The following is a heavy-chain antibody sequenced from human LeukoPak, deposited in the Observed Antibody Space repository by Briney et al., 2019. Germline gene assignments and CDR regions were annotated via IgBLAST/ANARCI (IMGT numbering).Heavy chain of an antibody. D-gene: IGHD3-10*01. CDR2: INAGNGNT. J-gene: IGHJ6*04. V-gene: IGHV1-3*01. CDR3: ARENGEVITMVRGVHYGMDV. CDR1: GYTFTSYA. Sequence: ASVKVSCKSSGYTFTSYAMHWVRQAPGHRLEWMGWINAGNGNTKYSQKFQGRVTITRDTSASTAYMKLSSLRSEDTAVYYCARENGEVITMVRGVHYGMDVWGKGTTVTVSS.